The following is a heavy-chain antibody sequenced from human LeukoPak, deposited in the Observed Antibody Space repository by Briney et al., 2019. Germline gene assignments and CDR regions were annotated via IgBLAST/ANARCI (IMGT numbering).Heavy chain of an antibody. CDR1: RYDINSVYY. J-gene: IGHJ4*02. Sequence: PSETLSLTCTVSRYDINSVYYWGWIRQPPGKGLEWIGSIYHSGSTYYNASLKSRVTISMDTFRNKFSLNLNSVTAADTAVYYCARAGGYYGSGSFLDYWGQGLLVTVSS. CDR3: ARAGGYYGSGSFLDY. V-gene: IGHV4-38-2*02. CDR2: IYHSGST. D-gene: IGHD3-10*01.